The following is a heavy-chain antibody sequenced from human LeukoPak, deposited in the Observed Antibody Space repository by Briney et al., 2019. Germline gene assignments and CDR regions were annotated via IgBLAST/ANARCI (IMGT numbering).Heavy chain of an antibody. V-gene: IGHV1-69*05. CDR1: GYTFTSYA. CDR3: ARDPGIAVAGTDVFDY. D-gene: IGHD6-19*01. CDR2: IIPIFGTA. Sequence: SVKVSCKASGYTFTSYAISWVRQAPGQGLEWMGGIIPIFGTANYAQKFQGRVTITTDESTSTAYMGLSSLRSEDTAVYYCARDPGIAVAGTDVFDYWGQGTLVTVSS. J-gene: IGHJ4*02.